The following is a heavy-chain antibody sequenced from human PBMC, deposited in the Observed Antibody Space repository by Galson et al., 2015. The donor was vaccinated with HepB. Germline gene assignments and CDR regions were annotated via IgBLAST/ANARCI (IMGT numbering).Heavy chain of an antibody. CDR3: AKVGRYWSSTSCPPWARYFQH. CDR2: ISGSGGST. J-gene: IGHJ1*01. V-gene: IGHV3-23*01. CDR1: GFTFNSYA. D-gene: IGHD2-2*01. Sequence: SLRLSCAASGFTFNSYAMSWVRQAPGKGLEWVSAISGSGGSTYYADSVKGRFTISRDNSKNTLYLQMNSLRAEDTAVYYCAKVGRYWSSTSCPPWARYFQHWGQGTLVTVSS.